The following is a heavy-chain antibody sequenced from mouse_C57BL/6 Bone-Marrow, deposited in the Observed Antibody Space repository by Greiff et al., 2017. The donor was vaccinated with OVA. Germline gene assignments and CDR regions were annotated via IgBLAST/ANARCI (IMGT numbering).Heavy chain of an antibody. D-gene: IGHD2-1*01. V-gene: IGHV5-4*03. Sequence: EVKLVESGGGLVKPGGSLKLSCAASGFTFSSYAMSWVSQTPEKRLEWVATISDGGSLTYYPDNVKGRFTISRDNAKNNLYLQMSRLKSEDTAMYYGARGGKGNPAWLAYWGKGTLVTVSA. CDR2: ISDGGSLT. CDR1: GFTFSSYA. J-gene: IGHJ3*01. CDR3: ARGGKGNPAWLAY.